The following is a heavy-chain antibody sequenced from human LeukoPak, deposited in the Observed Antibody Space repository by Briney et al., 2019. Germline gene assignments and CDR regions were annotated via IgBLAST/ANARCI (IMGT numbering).Heavy chain of an antibody. CDR2: MNPNSGNT. V-gene: IGHV1-8*01. CDR1: GYTFTSYD. J-gene: IGHJ6*03. CDR3: ARGRITMVRGVRGPGTYYMDV. D-gene: IGHD3-10*01. Sequence: ASVKVSCKASGYTFTSYDINWVRQATGQGLEWMGWMNPNSGNTGYAQKFQGRVTMTRNTSISTAYMELSSLRSEDTAVYYCARGRITMVRGVRGPGTYYMDVWGKGTTVTISS.